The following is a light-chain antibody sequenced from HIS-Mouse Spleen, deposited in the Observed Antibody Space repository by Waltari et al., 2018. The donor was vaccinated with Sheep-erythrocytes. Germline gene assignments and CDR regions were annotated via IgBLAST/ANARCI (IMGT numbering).Light chain of an antibody. Sequence: QSALTQPPSASGSPGQSVTISCTGTSSDVGGYNYVSWYQQHPGKAPKLMIYEVSKRPSRVPDRVSGSKSGNTASLTVSGLQAEDEAEYYCSSYAGSNNWVFGGGTKLTVL. V-gene: IGLV2-8*01. CDR3: SSYAGSNNWV. CDR2: EVS. J-gene: IGLJ3*02. CDR1: SSDVGGYNY.